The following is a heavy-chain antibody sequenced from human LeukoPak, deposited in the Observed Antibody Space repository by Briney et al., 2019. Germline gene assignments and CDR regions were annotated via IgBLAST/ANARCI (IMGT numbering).Heavy chain of an antibody. J-gene: IGHJ4*02. CDR2: ITTNSESL. V-gene: IGHV3-21*01. Sequence: GGSLRLSCVASGFNFRSHTMTWVRQAPGKGLEWVSSITTNSESLYYAVSTRDRFTISRNNGKSTLYLQMKRLTVEDTAVYYCAEYRYNRDGFCSGGTCSPPDYWGPGTLVVVS. CDR3: AEYRYNRDGFCSGGTCSPPDY. D-gene: IGHD2-8*02. CDR1: GFNFRSHT.